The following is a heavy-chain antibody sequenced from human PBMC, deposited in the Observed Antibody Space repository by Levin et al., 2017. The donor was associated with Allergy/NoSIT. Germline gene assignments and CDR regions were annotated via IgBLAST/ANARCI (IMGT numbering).Heavy chain of an antibody. Sequence: SGPTLVKPTQTLTLTCTFSGFSLSTSGMCVSWIRQPPGKALEWLALIDWDDDKYYSTSLKTRLTISKDTSKNQVVLTMTNMDPVDTATYYCARTGYDSSGYYHQDYFDYWGQGTLVTVSS. CDR1: GFSLSTSGMC. CDR3: ARTGYDSSGYYHQDYFDY. CDR2: IDWDDDK. J-gene: IGHJ4*02. V-gene: IGHV2-70*01. D-gene: IGHD3-22*01.